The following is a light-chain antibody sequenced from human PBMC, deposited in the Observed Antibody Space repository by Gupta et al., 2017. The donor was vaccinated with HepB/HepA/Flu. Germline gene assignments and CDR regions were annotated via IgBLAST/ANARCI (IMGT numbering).Light chain of an antibody. J-gene: IGLJ3*02. CDR1: SNDVGNYNY. Sequence: QSALTQPRSVSGSPGQSVTISCTGTSNDVGNYNYVSWYQQHPGKAPKLMMFDVSKRPSGVPDRFSGSKSGTTASLTISGLQAEYETDDYCCSYAANYTLVFGGGTKLTVL. V-gene: IGLV2-11*01. CDR2: DVS. CDR3: CSYAANYTLV.